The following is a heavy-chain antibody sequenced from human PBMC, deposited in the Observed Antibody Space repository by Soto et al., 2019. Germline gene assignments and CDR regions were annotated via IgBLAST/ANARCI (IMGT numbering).Heavy chain of an antibody. CDR1: GYTFNDYE. CDR2: MNPNSGET. J-gene: IGHJ5*02. CDR3: ARIAMPARPRWYNWFDP. Sequence: QEQLVQSAAEVKKPGASVKVSCMTSGYTFNDYEINWVRQATGQGLEWIGWMNPNSGETGYAQRFQGRVTMTTSSSLSTAYLELSSLTSEDTAVYYCARIAMPARPRWYNWFDPWGQGTLVTVSS. V-gene: IGHV1-8*02. D-gene: IGHD2-2*01.